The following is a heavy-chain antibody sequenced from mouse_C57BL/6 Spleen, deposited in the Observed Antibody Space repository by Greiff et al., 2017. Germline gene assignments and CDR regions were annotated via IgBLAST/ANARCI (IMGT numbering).Heavy chain of an antibody. CDR1: GYTFTSYW. CDR2: IYPGSGST. V-gene: IGHV1-55*01. Sequence: QVQLQQPGAELVKPGASVKMSCKASGYTFTSYWITWVKQRPGQGLEWIGDIYPGSGSTNYNEKFKSKATLTVDTSSSTAYMQLSSLTSEDSAVYYCARNGSSLDYFDYWGQGTTLTVSS. D-gene: IGHD1-1*01. CDR3: ARNGSSLDYFDY. J-gene: IGHJ2*01.